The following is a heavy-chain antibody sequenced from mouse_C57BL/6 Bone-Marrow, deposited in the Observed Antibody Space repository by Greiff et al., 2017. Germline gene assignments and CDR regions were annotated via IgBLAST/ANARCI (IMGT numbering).Heavy chain of an antibody. Sequence: VQLQQSGAELVKPGASVKISCKASGYAFSSYWMNWVNQRPGKGLEWIGQIFPGDGDTTYNGKFKGKATLTADKSSSTAYMQLSSLTSEDSAVYFCARGAYWGQGTLVTVSA. CDR3: ARGAY. CDR2: IFPGDGDT. V-gene: IGHV1-80*01. J-gene: IGHJ3*01. CDR1: GYAFSSYW.